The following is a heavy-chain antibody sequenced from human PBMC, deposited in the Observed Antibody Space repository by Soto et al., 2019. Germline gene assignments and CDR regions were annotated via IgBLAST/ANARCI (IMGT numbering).Heavy chain of an antibody. CDR2: IYYSGST. Sequence: SETLSLTCTVSGGSISSSSYYWGWIRQPPGKGLEWIGIIYYSGSTYYNPSLKSRVTISVDTSKNHFSLKLSSVTAADTAVYYCATQEVGGSYVYTFDPWGQGTLVTVSS. J-gene: IGHJ5*02. CDR1: GGSISSSSYY. V-gene: IGHV4-39*02. D-gene: IGHD1-26*01. CDR3: ATQEVGGSYVYTFDP.